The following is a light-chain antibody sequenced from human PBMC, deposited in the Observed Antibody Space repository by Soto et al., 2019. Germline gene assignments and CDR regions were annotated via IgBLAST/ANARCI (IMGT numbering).Light chain of an antibody. J-gene: IGLJ7*01. CDR2: EGS. CDR3: CSYAGTSTPAV. Sequence: QSALTQPASVSGSPGQSITITCTVISSDVGSYNLVSWYQQHPGKAPKLIIYEGSKRPSGVSNRFSGSKSGNTASLTISGLQAEDESDFYCCSYAGTSTPAVFGGGTQLTVL. V-gene: IGLV2-23*01. CDR1: SSDVGSYNL.